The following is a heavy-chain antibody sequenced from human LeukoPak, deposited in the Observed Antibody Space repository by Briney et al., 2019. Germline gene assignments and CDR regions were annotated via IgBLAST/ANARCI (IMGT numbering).Heavy chain of an antibody. V-gene: IGHV3-15*01. Sequence: GGSLRLSCAASGFTFSNAWMSWVRQAPGKGLERVGRIKSKTDGGTIDYAAPVNGRFTISRDDSQNTLYLQMNSLKSEDTAVYYCTSRVIVPASRSLDSWGQGTLITVSS. J-gene: IGHJ4*02. CDR1: GFTFSNAW. CDR2: IKSKTDGGTI. D-gene: IGHD2-2*01. CDR3: TSRVIVPASRSLDS.